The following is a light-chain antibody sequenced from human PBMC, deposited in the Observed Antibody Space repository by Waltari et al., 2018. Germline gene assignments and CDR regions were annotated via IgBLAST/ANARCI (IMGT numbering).Light chain of an antibody. CDR3: QSYDNSLTGWV. CDR1: SSNIGAGYD. V-gene: IGLV1-40*01. CDR2: GNS. J-gene: IGLJ3*02. Sequence: QSVLTQPPSLSGAPGQRVTISCTGNSSNIGAGYDVHWYQQLPGTAPKLLTYGNSNRPAGVPDRFSGSKSGTSASLAITGLQAEDEADYYCQSYDNSLTGWVFGGGTRLTVL.